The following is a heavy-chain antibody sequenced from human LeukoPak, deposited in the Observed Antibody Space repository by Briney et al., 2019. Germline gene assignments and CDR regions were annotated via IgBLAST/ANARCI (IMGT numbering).Heavy chain of an antibody. CDR2: ISGSGGST. V-gene: IGHV3-23*01. CDR1: GFTFSSYA. CDR3: AKDFLLGPFQH. J-gene: IGHJ1*01. Sequence: GGSLRLSCAASGFTFSSYAMSWVRQAPGKGLEWVSAISGSGGSTYYADSVKGRFTISRDNSKNTLYLQMNSLRAEDTAVYYRAKDFLLGPFQHWGQGTLVTVSS.